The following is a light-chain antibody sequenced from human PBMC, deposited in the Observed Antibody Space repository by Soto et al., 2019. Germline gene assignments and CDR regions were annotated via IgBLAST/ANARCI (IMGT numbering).Light chain of an antibody. J-gene: IGKJ1*01. Sequence: EIVMTQSPATLSVSPGERGTLSCRASQSVSSNLAWYQQKPGQAPRLLIHGASTRATGIPARFSGSGSGTEFTLTISSLQSEDFAVYYCQQYNIWPWTFGQGTKVEI. CDR1: QSVSSN. CDR3: QQYNIWPWT. CDR2: GAS. V-gene: IGKV3-15*01.